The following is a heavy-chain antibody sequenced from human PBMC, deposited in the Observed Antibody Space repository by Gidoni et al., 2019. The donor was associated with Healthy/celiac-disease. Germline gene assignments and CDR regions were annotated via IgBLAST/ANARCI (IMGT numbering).Heavy chain of an antibody. V-gene: IGHV1-3*01. CDR3: ARPKLELLGWFDP. CDR2: INAGNGNT. Sequence: QVQLVQSGAEVKKPGASVKVSCKASGYTFTSYAMHWVRQAPGQRLEWMGWINAGNGNTKYSQKFQGRVTITRDTSASTAYMELSSLRSEDTAVYYCARPKLELLGWFDPWGQGTLVTVSS. D-gene: IGHD1-7*01. J-gene: IGHJ5*02. CDR1: GYTFTSYA.